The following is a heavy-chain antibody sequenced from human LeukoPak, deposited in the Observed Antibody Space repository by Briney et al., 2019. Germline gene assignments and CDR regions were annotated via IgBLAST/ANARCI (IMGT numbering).Heavy chain of an antibody. CDR2: INHSGST. CDR1: GGSFSGYY. D-gene: IGHD2/OR15-2a*01. J-gene: IGHJ5*02. CDR3: ARRGDNRRFDP. Sequence: PSETLSLTCAVYGGSFSGYYWSWIRQPPGKGLEWIGEINHSGSTNYNPSLKSRVTISVDTSKNQFSLKLSSVTAADTAVYYCARRGDNRRFDPWGQGTLVTVSS. V-gene: IGHV4-34*01.